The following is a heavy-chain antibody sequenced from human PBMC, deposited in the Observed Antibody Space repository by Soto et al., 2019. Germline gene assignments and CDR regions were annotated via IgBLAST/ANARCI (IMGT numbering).Heavy chain of an antibody. D-gene: IGHD3-22*01. V-gene: IGHV1-18*01. J-gene: IGHJ4*02. CDR1: GYTLTNYR. CDR3: AKDVTPDSSNYYAYYFEC. CDR2: VSGNNGNR. Sequence: ASVKVSRKASGYTLTNYRISWVRQAPGKGLEYMGWVSGNNGNRNYAQKFQDRVTLTTDTSTSTAYMDLTNLRSDDTAVYYCAKDVTPDSSNYYAYYFECWGQGTLVTVSS.